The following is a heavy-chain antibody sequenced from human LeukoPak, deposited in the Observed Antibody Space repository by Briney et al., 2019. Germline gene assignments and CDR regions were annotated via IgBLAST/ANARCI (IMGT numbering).Heavy chain of an antibody. J-gene: IGHJ5*02. CDR3: AKDGIAAAAT. V-gene: IGHV3-30*02. CDR2: IRYDGSNK. CDR1: GFTFSSYG. D-gene: IGHD6-13*01. Sequence: PGGSLRLSCAASGFTFSSYGIHWVRQAPGKGLEWVAFIRYDGSNKYYADSVKGRFTISRDNSKNTLYLQMNSLRAEDTAVYYCAKDGIAAAATWGQGTLVTVSS.